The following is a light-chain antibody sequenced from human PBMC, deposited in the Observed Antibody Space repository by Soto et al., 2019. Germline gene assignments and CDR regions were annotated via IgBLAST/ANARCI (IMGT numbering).Light chain of an antibody. V-gene: IGLV2-14*01. CDR1: SGDVGVYNY. CDR3: SSYTSSTTLLL. J-gene: IGLJ1*01. Sequence: QSALTQPASVSGSPGQSITVSCTGASGDVGVYNYVSWYQQHPGKAPKLIIYEVSFRPSGVSNRFSGSKSGNTATLTISGLQAEDEADYYCSSYTSSTTLLLFGTGTKLTVL. CDR2: EVS.